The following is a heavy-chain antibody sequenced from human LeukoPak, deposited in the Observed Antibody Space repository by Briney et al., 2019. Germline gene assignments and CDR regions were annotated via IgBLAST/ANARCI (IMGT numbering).Heavy chain of an antibody. CDR3: ARGKDILTGYYQDY. D-gene: IGHD3-9*01. Sequence: ASVTVSCKASGYTFTGYYMHWVRQAPGQGLEWMGRINPNSGGTNYAQKFQGRVTMTGDTSISTAYMELSRLRSDDTAVYYCARGKDILTGYYQDYWGQGTLVTVSS. J-gene: IGHJ4*02. CDR1: GYTFTGYY. V-gene: IGHV1-2*06. CDR2: INPNSGGT.